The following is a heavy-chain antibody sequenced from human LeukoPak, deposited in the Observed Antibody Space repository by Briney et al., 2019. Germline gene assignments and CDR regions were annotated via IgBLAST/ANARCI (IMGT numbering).Heavy chain of an antibody. CDR3: AKGKVNHLGAFDS. CDR1: GFTFSSYA. Sequence: GGSLRLSCAASGFTFSSYAMSWVRQAPGKGLEWVSAISGSGGSTYYADSVRGRLIISRDNSKKMVYLQMDSLRGEDTAIYYCAKGKVNHLGAFDSWGQGTLVAVSS. V-gene: IGHV3-23*01. J-gene: IGHJ4*01. CDR2: ISGSGGST. D-gene: IGHD1-26*01.